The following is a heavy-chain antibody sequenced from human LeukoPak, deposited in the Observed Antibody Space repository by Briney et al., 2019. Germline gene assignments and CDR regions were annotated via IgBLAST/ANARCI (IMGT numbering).Heavy chain of an antibody. D-gene: IGHD6-6*01. Sequence: ASVKVSCKVSGYTLTELSMHWVRQAPGKGLEWMGGFDPEDGETIYAQKFQGRVTMTEDTSTDTAYMELSSLRSEDTAVYYCATLEYSNSYEAFDIWGQGTMVTVSS. J-gene: IGHJ3*02. V-gene: IGHV1-24*01. CDR2: FDPEDGET. CDR1: GYTLTELS. CDR3: ATLEYSNSYEAFDI.